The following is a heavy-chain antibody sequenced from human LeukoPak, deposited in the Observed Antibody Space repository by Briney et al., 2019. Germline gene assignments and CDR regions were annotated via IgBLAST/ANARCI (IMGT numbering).Heavy chain of an antibody. CDR1: GYTFTGYY. D-gene: IGHD2-15*01. Sequence: ASVKVSCKASGYTFTGYYMHWVRQAPGQGLEWMGWINPNSGGTNYAQKFQGRVTMTRDTSIRTAYMEVSRLRSDDTAVYYCARDVVVAAPGYYMDVCGKGTTVTVSS. V-gene: IGHV1-2*02. CDR2: INPNSGGT. CDR3: ARDVVVAAPGYYMDV. J-gene: IGHJ6*03.